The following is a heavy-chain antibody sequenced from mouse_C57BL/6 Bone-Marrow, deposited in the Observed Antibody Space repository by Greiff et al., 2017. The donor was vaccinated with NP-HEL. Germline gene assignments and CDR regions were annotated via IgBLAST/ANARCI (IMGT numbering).Heavy chain of an antibody. CDR3: ARPIYDGYFFDY. Sequence: QVQLKQSGPELVKPGASVKISCKASGYSFTSYYIHWVKQRPGQGLEWIGWIYPGSGNTKYNEKFKGKATLTADTSSSTAYMQLSSLTSEDSAVYYCARPIYDGYFFDYWGQGTTLTVSS. D-gene: IGHD2-3*01. CDR2: IYPGSGNT. CDR1: GYSFTSYY. J-gene: IGHJ2*01. V-gene: IGHV1-66*01.